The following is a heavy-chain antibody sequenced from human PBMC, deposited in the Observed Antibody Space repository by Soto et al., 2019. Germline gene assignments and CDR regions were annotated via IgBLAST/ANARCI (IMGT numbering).Heavy chain of an antibody. D-gene: IGHD5-12*01. J-gene: IGHJ4*02. CDR1: GGSFSGYY. V-gene: IGHV4-34*01. CDR2: INHSGST. Sequence: QVQLQQWGAGLLKPSETLSLTCAVYGGSFSGYYWCWIRQPPGKGLEWIGEINHSGSTNYNPSLKSRVTISVDTSKSRVSLKLCSVTAGNTAVYYCARGKWLRSSIDYWGPGALVTVSS. CDR3: ARGKWLRSSIDY.